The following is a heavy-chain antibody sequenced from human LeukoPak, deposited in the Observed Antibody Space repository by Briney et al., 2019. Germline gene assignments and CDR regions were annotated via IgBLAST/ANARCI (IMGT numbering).Heavy chain of an antibody. CDR1: GGSISITSYY. J-gene: IGHJ4*02. CDR2: NHYSGNN. V-gene: IGHV4-39*02. D-gene: IGHD6-19*01. CDR3: ARRVYSSGCWDY. Sequence: SETLSLTCTVSGGSISITSYYWDWIRQPPGKGLEWNGSNHYSGNNYYNPSLKSRVTISAAAYQNPFTLNFSSVTAAATSVCDGARRVYSSGCWDYWGQGTLVTVSS.